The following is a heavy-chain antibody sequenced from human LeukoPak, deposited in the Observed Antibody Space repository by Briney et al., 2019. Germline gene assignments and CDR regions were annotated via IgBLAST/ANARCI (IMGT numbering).Heavy chain of an antibody. CDR3: ARGQNYYGSGSQTFDI. Sequence: GGSLRLSCAASGFTFDDYGMSWVRQAPGKGLEWVSGINWNGGSTGYADSVKGRFTISRDNAKNSLYLQVSSLRAKDTAWYYCARGQNYYGSGSQTFDIWGQGTMVTVSS. J-gene: IGHJ3*02. D-gene: IGHD3-10*01. CDR2: INWNGGST. CDR1: GFTFDDYG. V-gene: IGHV3-20*04.